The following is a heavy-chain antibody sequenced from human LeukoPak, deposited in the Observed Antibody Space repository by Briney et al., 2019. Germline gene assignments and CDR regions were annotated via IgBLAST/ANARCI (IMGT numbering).Heavy chain of an antibody. CDR1: GFTFSSYS. CDR2: ISSSSSYI. V-gene: IGHV3-21*01. J-gene: IGHJ6*02. D-gene: IGHD2-2*01. Sequence: GGSLRLSCAASGFTFSSYSMNWVRQAPGKGLEWVSSISSSSSYIYYADSVKGRFTISRDNAKNSLYLQMNSLRAEDTAVYYCARDHVPAAPYYYYYGMDVWGQGTTVTVPS. CDR3: ARDHVPAAPYYYYYGMDV.